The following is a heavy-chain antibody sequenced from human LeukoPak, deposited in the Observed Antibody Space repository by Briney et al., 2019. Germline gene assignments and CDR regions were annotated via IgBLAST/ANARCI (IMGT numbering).Heavy chain of an antibody. CDR2: VDPEDGET. V-gene: IGHV1-24*01. Sequence: GASVKVSCKVSGYTLTELSMHWVRQAPGKGLEWMGRVDPEDGETIYAEKFQGRVTITADTSTDTAYMELSSLRSEDTAVYYCATDFWSGYIFDYWGQGTLVTVSS. CDR3: ATDFWSGYIFDY. J-gene: IGHJ4*02. CDR1: GYTLTELS. D-gene: IGHD3-3*01.